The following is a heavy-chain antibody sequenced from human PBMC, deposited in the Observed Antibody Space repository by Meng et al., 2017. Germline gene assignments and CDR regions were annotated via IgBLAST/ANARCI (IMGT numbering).Heavy chain of an antibody. CDR2: INPNSGGT. D-gene: IGHD3-22*01. J-gene: IGHJ5*02. V-gene: IGHV1-2*06. CDR1: GYTFTGYY. Sequence: QVQLVQSWAEVKKPGASVKASCKASGYTFTGYYMHWVRQAPGQGLEWMGRINPNSGGTNYAQKFQGRVTMTRDTSISTAYMELSRLRSDDTAVYYCARALIVVANWFDPWGQGTLVTVSS. CDR3: ARALIVVANWFDP.